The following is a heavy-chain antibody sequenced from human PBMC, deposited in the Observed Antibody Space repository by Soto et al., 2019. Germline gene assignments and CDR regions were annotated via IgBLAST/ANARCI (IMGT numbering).Heavy chain of an antibody. Sequence: EVQLAESGGDLVQPGGSLRLSCIGSGFTFSYYEMNWVRQAPGKGLERVAFISHTDRLTHYPDSVRGRFTIPRDNAKNSLYLHMTSLRVEDTAVYYCARDTGRASADLWGQGTLVTVSS. V-gene: IGHV3-48*03. J-gene: IGHJ5*02. CDR2: ISHTDRLT. CDR1: GFTFSYYE. CDR3: ARDTGRASADL. D-gene: IGHD6-13*01.